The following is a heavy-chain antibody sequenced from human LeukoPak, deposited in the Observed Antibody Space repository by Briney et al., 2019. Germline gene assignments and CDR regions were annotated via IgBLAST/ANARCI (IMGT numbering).Heavy chain of an antibody. V-gene: IGHV4-59*08. CDR2: IYYTGST. Sequence: SETLSLTCTVSGGSVSSYYWGWIRQPPGKGLEWIGYIYYTGSTNYNPSLKSRVTISVDTSKKQFSLKLTSVTAADTAVYYCARNGYGDYGPYYYFDLWGRGTLVTVSS. CDR1: GGSVSSYY. D-gene: IGHD4-17*01. CDR3: ARNGYGDYGPYYYFDL. J-gene: IGHJ2*01.